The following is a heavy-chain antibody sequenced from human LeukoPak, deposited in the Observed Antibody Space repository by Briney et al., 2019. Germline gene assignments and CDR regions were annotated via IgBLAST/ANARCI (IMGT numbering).Heavy chain of an antibody. V-gene: IGHV1-46*03. D-gene: IGHD3-22*01. Sequence: ASVKVSCKASGYTFTSYYMHWVRQAPGQGLEWMGIINPSGGSTSCAQKFQGRVTMTRDTSTSTVYMELSSLRSEDTAVYYCARDLDSSGYYPSFEYWGQGTLVTVSS. CDR2: INPSGGST. CDR1: GYTFTSYY. CDR3: ARDLDSSGYYPSFEY. J-gene: IGHJ4*02.